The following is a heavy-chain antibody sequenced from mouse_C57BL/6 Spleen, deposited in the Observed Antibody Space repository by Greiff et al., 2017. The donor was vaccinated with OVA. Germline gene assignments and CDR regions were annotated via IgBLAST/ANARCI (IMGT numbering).Heavy chain of an antibody. CDR1: GFTFSSYG. Sequence: EVKLMESGGDLVKPGGSLKLSCAASGFTFSSYGMSWVRQTPDKRLEWVATISSGGSYTYYPDSVKGRFTISRDNAKNTLYLQMSSLKSEDTAMYYCARQYYYGSSLYAMDYWGQGTSVTVSS. D-gene: IGHD1-1*01. J-gene: IGHJ4*01. CDR3: ARQYYYGSSLYAMDY. CDR2: ISSGGSYT. V-gene: IGHV5-6*01.